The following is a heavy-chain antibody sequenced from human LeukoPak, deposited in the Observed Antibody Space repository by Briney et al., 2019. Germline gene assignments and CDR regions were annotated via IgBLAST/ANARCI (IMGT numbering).Heavy chain of an antibody. J-gene: IGHJ4*02. CDR2: IYYSGST. V-gene: IGHV4-59*08. D-gene: IGHD2-15*01. CDR1: GGSISSYY. Sequence: PSETLSLTCTVSGGSISSYYWSWIRQPPGKGLEWIGYIYYSGSTNYNPSLKSRVTISVDTSKNQFSLKLSSVTAADTAVYYCARRGPYCSGGSCYSPRHFDYWGQGTLVTVSS. CDR3: ARRGPYCSGGSCYSPRHFDY.